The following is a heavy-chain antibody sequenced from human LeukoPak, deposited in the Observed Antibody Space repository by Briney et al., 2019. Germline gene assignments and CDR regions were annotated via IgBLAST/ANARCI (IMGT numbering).Heavy chain of an antibody. J-gene: IGHJ4*02. CDR2: IYTSGST. CDR1: GGSISSYY. D-gene: IGHD1-26*01. V-gene: IGHV4-4*07. Sequence: SETLSLTCTVSGGSISSYYWTWIRQPAGKGLEWIGRIYTSGSTHYNPSLQSRVTMSVDTSKNQFSLKLSSVTAADTAVYYCAREWVGVGAKSRFDYWGQGTLVTVSS. CDR3: AREWVGVGAKSRFDY.